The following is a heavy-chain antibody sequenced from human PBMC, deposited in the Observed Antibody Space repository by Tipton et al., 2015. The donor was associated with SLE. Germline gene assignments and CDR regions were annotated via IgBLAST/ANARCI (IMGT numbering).Heavy chain of an antibody. Sequence: LRLSCAVYGWSFSGYYWSWIRQPLGKGLGYIGEINHSGSTNYSPSLKSRVTISIDTSKNQFSLKLSSVTAADTAVYYCASLNQQLVVVEIWGQGTMVTVSS. J-gene: IGHJ3*02. D-gene: IGHD2-8*02. CDR1: GWSFSGYY. V-gene: IGHV4-34*01. CDR3: ASLNQQLVVVEI. CDR2: INHSGST.